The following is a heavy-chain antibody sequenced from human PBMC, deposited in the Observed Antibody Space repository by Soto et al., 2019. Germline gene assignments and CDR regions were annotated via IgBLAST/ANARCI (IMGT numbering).Heavy chain of an antibody. J-gene: IGHJ4*02. CDR2: INAGNGNT. CDR1: GYTFASYA. CDR3: ARDRTIFGPPDYFDY. V-gene: IGHV1-3*01. D-gene: IGHD3-3*01. Sequence: ASVKVSCKASGYTFASYAMHWVRQAPGQRLEWMGWINAGNGNTKYSQKSQGRVTITRDTSASTAYMELSSLRSEDTAVYYCARDRTIFGPPDYFDYWGQGTLVTVSS.